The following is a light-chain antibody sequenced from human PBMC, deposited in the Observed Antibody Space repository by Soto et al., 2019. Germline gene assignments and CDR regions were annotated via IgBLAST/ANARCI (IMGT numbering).Light chain of an antibody. J-gene: IGKJ5*01. V-gene: IGKV3-20*01. Sequence: EIVLTQSPGTLSLSPGERATLSCRASQSVSSSYLAWYQQKPGQAPRLLIYGASSRATGIPDRFSGSGSGTDFPLTISRLEPEDFAVYYWQQYGSSPPITFGQGTRLEIK. CDR2: GAS. CDR3: QQYGSSPPIT. CDR1: QSVSSSY.